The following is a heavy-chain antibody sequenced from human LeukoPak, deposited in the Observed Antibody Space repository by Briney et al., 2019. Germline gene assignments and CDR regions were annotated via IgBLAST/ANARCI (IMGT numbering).Heavy chain of an antibody. J-gene: IGHJ4*02. V-gene: IGHV3-23*01. CDR3: AKAMIRVTSYFDY. CDR1: GFTFSSYA. Sequence: GGSLRLSCAAYGFTFSSYAMSWVRQAPGKGLEWVSAISGSGGSTYYADSVKGRFTISRDNSKNTLYLQMNSLRAEDTAVYYCAKAMIRVTSYFDYWGQGTLVTVSS. CDR2: ISGSGGST. D-gene: IGHD4-11*01.